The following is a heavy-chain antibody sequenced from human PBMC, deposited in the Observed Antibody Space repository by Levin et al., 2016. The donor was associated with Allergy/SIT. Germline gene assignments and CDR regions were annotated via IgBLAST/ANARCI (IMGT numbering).Heavy chain of an antibody. J-gene: IGHJ6*02. CDR2: ISSNGGST. CDR3: ARKRGYSYGPYYYYGMDV. Sequence: WIRQPPGKGLEYVSAISSNGGSTYYANSVKGRFTISRDNSKNTLYLQMGSLRAEDMAVYYCARKRGYSYGPYYYYGMDVWGQGTTVTVSS. V-gene: IGHV3-64*01. D-gene: IGHD5-18*01.